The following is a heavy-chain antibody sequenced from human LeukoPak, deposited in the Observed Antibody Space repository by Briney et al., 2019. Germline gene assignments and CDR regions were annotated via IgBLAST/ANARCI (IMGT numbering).Heavy chain of an antibody. V-gene: IGHV1-69*04. Sequence: GASVKVSCKASGGTFSSYAISWVRQAPGQGNEWMGRIIPIVGIANYAQKSQGRVTITADKSTSTAYMELSSLRSEDTAVYYCARVDISYGGNPWNWFDPWGQGTLVTVSS. CDR1: GGTFSSYA. CDR3: ARVDISYGGNPWNWFDP. D-gene: IGHD4-23*01. J-gene: IGHJ5*02. CDR2: IIPIVGIA.